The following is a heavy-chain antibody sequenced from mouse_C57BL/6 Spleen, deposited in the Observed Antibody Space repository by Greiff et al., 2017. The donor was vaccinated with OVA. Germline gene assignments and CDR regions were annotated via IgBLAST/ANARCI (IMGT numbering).Heavy chain of an antibody. D-gene: IGHD2-1*01. V-gene: IGHV1-82*01. CDR2: IYPGDGDT. CDR1: GYAFSSSW. J-gene: IGHJ2*01. Sequence: QVQLKQSGPELVKPGASVKISCKASGYAFSSSWMNWVKQRPGKGLEWIGRIYPGDGDTNYNGKFKGKATLTADKSSSTAYMQLSSLTSEDSAVYFCASLYGNYVNYWGQGTTLTVSS. CDR3: ASLYGNYVNY.